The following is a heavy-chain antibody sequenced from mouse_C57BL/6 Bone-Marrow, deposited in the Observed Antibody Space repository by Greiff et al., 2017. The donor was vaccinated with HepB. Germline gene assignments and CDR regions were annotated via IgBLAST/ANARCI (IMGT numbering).Heavy chain of an antibody. CDR1: GYTFTSYG. V-gene: IGHV1-81*01. CDR3: AGDYEPLDY. CDR2: IYPRCGNT. J-gene: IGHJ2*01. D-gene: IGHD2-4*01. Sequence: VQLQQSGAELARPGASVKLSCKASGYTFTSYGISWVKQRTGQGLEWIGEIYPRCGNTYYNEKFKGKATLTADKSSSTAYMELRSLTSEDSAVYFCAGDYEPLDYWGQGTTLTVSS.